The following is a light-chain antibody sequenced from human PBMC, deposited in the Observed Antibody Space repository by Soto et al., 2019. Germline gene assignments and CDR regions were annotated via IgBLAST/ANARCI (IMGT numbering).Light chain of an antibody. J-gene: IGKJ4*01. V-gene: IGKV3-20*01. CDR2: GAS. CDR1: QSVYSSY. CDR3: QQYGNSPLT. Sequence: EIVLTQSPATLSVSPGERATLSCRASQSVYSSYLGWYQQKPGQAPRLLIYGASSRATGIPDRFSGSGSGTDFTLTISRLEPEDFAVYYCQQYGNSPLTFGGGTKVDIK.